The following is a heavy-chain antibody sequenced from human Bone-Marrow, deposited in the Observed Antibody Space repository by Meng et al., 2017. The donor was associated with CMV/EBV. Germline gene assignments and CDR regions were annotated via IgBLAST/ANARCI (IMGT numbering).Heavy chain of an antibody. J-gene: IGHJ4*02. Sequence: GGSLRPSCAASGFTFSSYSMNWVRQAPGKGLEWVSSISSSSSYIYYADSVKGRFTISRDNAKNSLYLQMNSLRAEDTAVYYCARDRCSSTSCPVDYWGQGTLVTASS. CDR1: GFTFSSYS. CDR2: ISSSSSYI. CDR3: ARDRCSSTSCPVDY. V-gene: IGHV3-21*01. D-gene: IGHD2-2*01.